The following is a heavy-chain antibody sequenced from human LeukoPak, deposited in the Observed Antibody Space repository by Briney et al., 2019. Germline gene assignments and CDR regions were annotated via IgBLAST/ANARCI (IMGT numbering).Heavy chain of an antibody. Sequence: QPGGSLRLSCAASGFTFSSYGMSWFRQTPGKGLEWVANIHDDGRVTNYVDSVKGRFTISRDDARNSVYLQLNSLRAEDTALYYCARGRGWVDHWGQGTLVTVSS. CDR3: ARGRGWVDH. J-gene: IGHJ4*02. CDR1: GFTFSSYG. CDR2: IHDDGRVT. D-gene: IGHD3-16*01. V-gene: IGHV3-7*01.